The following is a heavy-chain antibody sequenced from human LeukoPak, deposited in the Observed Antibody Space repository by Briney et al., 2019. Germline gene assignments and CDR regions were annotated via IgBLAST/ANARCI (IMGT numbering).Heavy chain of an antibody. Sequence: GGSLRLSCEVSGFTFSSHSMNWVRQAPGKGLEWVSYISSGSGTIYYADSVKGRFTIDRDDAKNSLYLQMSSLRDEDTAVYYCAREAIKDYWGQGTLVTVSS. J-gene: IGHJ4*02. CDR2: ISSGSGTI. CDR1: GFTFSSHS. V-gene: IGHV3-48*02. CDR3: AREAIKDY.